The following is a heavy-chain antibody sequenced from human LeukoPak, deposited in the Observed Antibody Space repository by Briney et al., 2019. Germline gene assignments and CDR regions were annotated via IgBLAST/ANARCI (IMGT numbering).Heavy chain of an antibody. Sequence: GESLKISCKASGYSFTIYWIGWVRQMPGKGLEWMGIIYPGDSDTRYSPSFQGQVTISADKSTNSAYLQWSSLKASDSAMYYCARLSRLIVATASGAFDLWGQGTMVTVSS. V-gene: IGHV5-51*01. CDR1: GYSFTIYW. D-gene: IGHD5-12*01. J-gene: IGHJ3*01. CDR3: ARLSRLIVATASGAFDL. CDR2: IYPGDSDT.